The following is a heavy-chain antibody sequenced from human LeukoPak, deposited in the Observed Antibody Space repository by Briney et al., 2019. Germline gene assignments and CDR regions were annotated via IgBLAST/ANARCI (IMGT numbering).Heavy chain of an antibody. D-gene: IGHD6-13*01. CDR3: ARELPRIAAAGTDAFDI. CDR1: GGSISSYY. CDR2: TYTSGST. Sequence: SETLSLTCTVSGGSISSYYWSWIRQPAGKGLEWIGRTYTSGSTNYNPSLKSRVTMSVDTSKNQFSLKLSSVTAADTAVYYCARELPRIAAAGTDAFDIWGQGTMVTVSS. J-gene: IGHJ3*02. V-gene: IGHV4-4*07.